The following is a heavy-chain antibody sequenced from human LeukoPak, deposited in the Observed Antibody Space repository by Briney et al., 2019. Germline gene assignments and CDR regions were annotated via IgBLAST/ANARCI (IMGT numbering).Heavy chain of an antibody. CDR2: IDPNSGGT. D-gene: IGHD3-3*01. CDR1: GYTFTGYY. CDR3: ARADYDFWSGYYDY. Sequence: GASVKVSCKASGYTFTGYYMHWVRQAPGRGLEWMGWIDPNSGGTNYAQKFRGRVTMTRDTSISTAYMELSRLRSDDTAVYYCARADYDFWSGYYDYWGQGTLVTVSS. V-gene: IGHV1-2*02. J-gene: IGHJ4*02.